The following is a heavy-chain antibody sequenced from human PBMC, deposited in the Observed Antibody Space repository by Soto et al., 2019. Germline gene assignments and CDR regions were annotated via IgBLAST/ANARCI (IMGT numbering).Heavy chain of an antibody. CDR1: GFTFGSYG. CDR3: AKVAAMSWRAPLGN. J-gene: IGHJ4*02. V-gene: IGHV3-30*18. CDR2: ISLDGSNA. D-gene: IGHD3-3*01. Sequence: QVQLVESGGGVVQPGRSLRLSCAASGFTFGSYGMHWVRQAPGKGLEWVAVISLDGSNAYYTDSVKGRFTISRDNSRDTLYLQMNRLRGDDSAVYYCAKVAAMSWRAPLGNWGQGPLVTVSS.